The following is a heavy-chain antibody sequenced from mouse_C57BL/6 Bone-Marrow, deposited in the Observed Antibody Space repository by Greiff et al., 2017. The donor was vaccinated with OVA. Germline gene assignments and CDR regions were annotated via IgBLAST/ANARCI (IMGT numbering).Heavy chain of an antibody. J-gene: IGHJ1*03. D-gene: IGHD1-1*01. CDR3: TRKEIYYYGSSDWYFDV. Sequence: VQLQQSGAELVRPGASVTLSCKASGYTFTDYEMHWVKQTPVHGLEWIGAIDPETGGTAYNQKFRGKAILTADKSSSTAYMELRSLTSEDSAFYDCTRKEIYYYGSSDWYFDVWGTGTTVTVSS. CDR2: IDPETGGT. V-gene: IGHV1-15*01. CDR1: GYTFTDYE.